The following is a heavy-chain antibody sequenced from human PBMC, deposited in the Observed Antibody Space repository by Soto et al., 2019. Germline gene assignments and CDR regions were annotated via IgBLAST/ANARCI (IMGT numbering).Heavy chain of an antibody. D-gene: IGHD6-19*01. Sequence: PSETLSLTCTVSGGSISSYYWSWIRQPPGKGLEWIGYIYYIGSTNYNPSLKSRVTMSLDTSKNQFSLNLISVTAADTAVYYCARHPPSAVAGIDYWGQGALVTVSS. CDR3: ARHPPSAVAGIDY. CDR2: IYYIGST. V-gene: IGHV4-59*08. CDR1: GGSISSYY. J-gene: IGHJ4*02.